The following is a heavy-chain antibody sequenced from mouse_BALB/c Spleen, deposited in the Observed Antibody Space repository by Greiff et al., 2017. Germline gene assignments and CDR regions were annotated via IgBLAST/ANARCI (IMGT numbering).Heavy chain of an antibody. Sequence: VHLVESGPGLVAPSQSLSITCTVSGFSLTSYGVHWVRQPPGKGLEWLGVIWAGGSTNYNSALMSRLSISKDNSKSQVFLKMNSLQTDDTAMYYCARDEGLRRDFDYWGQGTTLTVSS. V-gene: IGHV2-9*02. J-gene: IGHJ2*01. CDR1: GFSLTSYG. CDR2: IWAGGST. CDR3: ARDEGLRRDFDY. D-gene: IGHD2-2*01.